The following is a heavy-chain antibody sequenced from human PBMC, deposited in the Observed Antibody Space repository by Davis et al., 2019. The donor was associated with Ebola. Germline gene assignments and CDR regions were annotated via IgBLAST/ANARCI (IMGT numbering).Heavy chain of an antibody. D-gene: IGHD2-15*01. Sequence: YADSMKGRFIISRDNNMNALYLQMNNLGTEDTAFYYCAKGGKYCSGGGCYSDYWGQGTLVTVSS. CDR3: AKGGKYCSGGGCYSDY. V-gene: IGHV3-43*01. J-gene: IGHJ4*02.